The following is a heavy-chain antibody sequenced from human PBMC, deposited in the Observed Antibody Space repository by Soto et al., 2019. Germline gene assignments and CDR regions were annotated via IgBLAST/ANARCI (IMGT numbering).Heavy chain of an antibody. V-gene: IGHV1-2*04. J-gene: IGHJ5*02. CDR1: GYTFTGYY. CDR3: ARGQRITMVRGVIYWFDP. CDR2: INPNSGGT. Sequence: QVQLVQSGAEVKKPGASVKVSCKASGYTFTGYYMHWVRQAPGQGLEWMGWINPNSGGTNDAQKFQGWVTMSGDTSISTAYRELSRLRSDDTAVYYWARGQRITMVRGVIYWFDPWGQGTLVTVSS. D-gene: IGHD3-10*01.